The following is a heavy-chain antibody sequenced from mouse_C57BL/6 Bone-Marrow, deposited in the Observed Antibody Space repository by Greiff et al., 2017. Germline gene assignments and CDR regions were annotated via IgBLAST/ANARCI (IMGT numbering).Heavy chain of an antibody. CDR2: INPKNGGT. CDR1: GYTFTDYN. J-gene: IGHJ1*03. CDR3: ARGDYGCSDWYFDD. D-gene: IGHD1-1*01. Sequence: VQLQQSGAELVKPGASVKISCKASGYTFTDYNMDWVKQSPGKGLEWIGDINPKNGGTNYNRKFKGKATLTADKSSSTAYMELRSLTSEDTAVYYCARGDYGCSDWYFDDWGTGTTLTVSS. V-gene: IGHV1-18*01.